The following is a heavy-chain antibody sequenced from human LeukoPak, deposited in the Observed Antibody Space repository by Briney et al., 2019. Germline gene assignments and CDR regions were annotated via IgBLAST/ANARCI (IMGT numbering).Heavy chain of an antibody. D-gene: IGHD3-3*01. V-gene: IGHV3-15*01. CDR2: IKSKTDGGTT. CDR1: GFTFSNAW. J-gene: IGHJ4*02. Sequence: PGGSLRLSCAASGFTFSNAWMSWVRQAPGKGLEWVGHIKSKTDGGTTDYAAPVKGRFTISRDDSKNTLYLHMNSLKTEDTAVYYCTAGRTLEWFRDYWGRGTLVTVAS. CDR3: TAGRTLEWFRDY.